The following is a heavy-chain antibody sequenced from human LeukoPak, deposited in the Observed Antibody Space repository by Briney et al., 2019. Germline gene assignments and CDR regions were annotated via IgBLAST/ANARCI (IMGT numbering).Heavy chain of an antibody. CDR2: IIPILGIA. J-gene: IGHJ4*02. V-gene: IGHV1-69*04. CDR1: GGTFSSYG. D-gene: IGHD5-18*01. CDR3: ARDLTSYTAMANFDY. Sequence: ASVKVSCKASGGTFSSYGISWVRQAPGQGLEWVGRIIPILGIANYAQKFQGRVTITADKSTSTAYMELSSLRSDDTAVYYCARDLTSYTAMANFDYWGQGTLVTVSS.